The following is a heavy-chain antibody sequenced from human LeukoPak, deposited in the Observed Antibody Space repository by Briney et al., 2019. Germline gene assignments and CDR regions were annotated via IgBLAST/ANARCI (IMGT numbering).Heavy chain of an antibody. V-gene: IGHV3-74*01. Sequence: GGSLRLSCAASGFTFSPVWMHWVRQAPGKGLMWVSHIINDGSYTTYADSVKGRFTISRDNAKNTVYLQMNSLRAEDTAVYYCARDLGPDYWGQGTLVTVSS. CDR1: GFTFSPVW. CDR3: ARDLGPDY. J-gene: IGHJ4*02. CDR2: IINDGSYT.